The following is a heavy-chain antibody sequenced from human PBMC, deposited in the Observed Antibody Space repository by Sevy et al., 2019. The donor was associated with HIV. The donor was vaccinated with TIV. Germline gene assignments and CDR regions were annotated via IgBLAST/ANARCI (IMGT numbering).Heavy chain of an antibody. J-gene: IGHJ5*02. CDR2: FYNSRDI. D-gene: IGHD3-10*01. CDR1: GASLSGNNFY. CDR3: VRTYGSNRNWFDP. V-gene: IGHV4-39*01. Sequence: SETLSLTCTVSGASLSGNNFYWAWVRQSPGKGLEYIASFYNSRDIYFHPSLKSRVNVSIDTSRNQVSLNLISVTAADAAVYYCVRTYGSNRNWFDPWGQGILVTVSS.